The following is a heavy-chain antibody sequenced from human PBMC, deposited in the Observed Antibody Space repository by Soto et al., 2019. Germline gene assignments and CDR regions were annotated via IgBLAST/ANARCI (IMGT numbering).Heavy chain of an antibody. CDR3: ATDYRSPSGGLDV. D-gene: IGHD3-16*02. J-gene: IGHJ6*02. CDR1: GGSINGGDYH. V-gene: IGHV4-30-4*01. Sequence: PSETLSLTCTVSGGSINGGDYHWTWIRQTPGKGLEWIGAIYYSGSTYYNPSLKSRIRISVDTSKNQFSLKLSSVTAADTAVYYRATDYRSPSGGLDVWGQGTTVTASS. CDR2: IYYSGST.